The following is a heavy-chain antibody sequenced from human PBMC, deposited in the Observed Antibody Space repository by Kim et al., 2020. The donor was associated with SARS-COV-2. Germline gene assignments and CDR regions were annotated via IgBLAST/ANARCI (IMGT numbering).Heavy chain of an antibody. Sequence: GGSLRLSCAASGFTFSSYRMNWVRQAPGKGLEWVSYISSSSSTIYYADSVKGRFTISRDNAKNSLYLQMNSLREEETAVYYWSRGKYLWFGDPRSWFDPWGQGTLVTVSS. J-gene: IGHJ5*02. D-gene: IGHD3-10*01. CDR3: SRGKYLWFGDPRSWFDP. V-gene: IGHV3-48*02. CDR1: GFTFSSYR. CDR2: ISSSSSTI.